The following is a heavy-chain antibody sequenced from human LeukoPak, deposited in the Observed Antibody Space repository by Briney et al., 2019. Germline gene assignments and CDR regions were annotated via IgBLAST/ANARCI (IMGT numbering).Heavy chain of an antibody. Sequence: ASVKVSCKASGGTLSSYAISWVRQAPGQGLEWMGGIIPIFGTANYAQKFQGRVTITADESTSTAYMELSSLRSEDTAVYYCARDPLYCSGGSCYGDYWGQGTLVTVSS. CDR2: IIPIFGTA. CDR3: ARDPLYCSGGSCYGDY. CDR1: GGTLSSYA. J-gene: IGHJ4*02. D-gene: IGHD2-15*01. V-gene: IGHV1-69*13.